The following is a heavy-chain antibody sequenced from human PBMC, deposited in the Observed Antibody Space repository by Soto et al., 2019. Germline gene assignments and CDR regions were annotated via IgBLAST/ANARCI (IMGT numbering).Heavy chain of an antibody. Sequence: GGSLRLSCAASGFTFSSYSMNWVRQAPGKGLEWVSYISSSSSTIYYADSVKGRFTISRDKAKNSLYLQMNRLRDEETAVYYCARDFEVFFILTGYPYFFDFWGQGTLVNGFS. V-gene: IGHV3-48*02. CDR2: ISSSSSTI. D-gene: IGHD3-9*01. CDR1: GFTFSSYS. CDR3: ARDFEVFFILTGYPYFFDF. J-gene: IGHJ4*02.